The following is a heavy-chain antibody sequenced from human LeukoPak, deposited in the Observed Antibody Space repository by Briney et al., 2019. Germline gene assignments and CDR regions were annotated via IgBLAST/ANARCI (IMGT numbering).Heavy chain of an antibody. CDR3: ARDRFEDGFNPGGDAFDI. CDR2: IYYSGIT. J-gene: IGHJ3*02. CDR1: GGSMRSYY. V-gene: IGHV4-59*01. D-gene: IGHD5-24*01. Sequence: SETLSLTCTVSGGSMRSYYWSWIRQPPGKGLEWIGYIYYSGITNYNPSLKSRVSISVDTSKKQFSLKLSSVTAADTAVYYCARDRFEDGFNPGGDAFDIWGQGTTVTVSS.